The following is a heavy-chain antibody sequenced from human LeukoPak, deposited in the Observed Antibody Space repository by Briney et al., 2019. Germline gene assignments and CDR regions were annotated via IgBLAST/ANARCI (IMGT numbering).Heavy chain of an antibody. CDR1: GFTFSSYA. D-gene: IGHD2-21*02. CDR3: ARDDSKFYYYMDV. CDR2: ISGSGGST. J-gene: IGHJ6*03. V-gene: IGHV3-23*01. Sequence: GGSLRLSCAASGFTFSSYAMSWVRQAPGKGLEWVSAISGSGGSTYYADSVKGRFTISRDNAKNSLYLQTNSLRAEDTAVYYCARDDSKFYYYMDVWGKGTTVTVSS.